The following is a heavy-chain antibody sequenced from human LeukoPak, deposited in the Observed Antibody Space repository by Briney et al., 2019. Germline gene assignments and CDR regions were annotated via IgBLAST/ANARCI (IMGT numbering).Heavy chain of an antibody. CDR1: GFTFSSDA. V-gene: IGHV3-23*01. D-gene: IGHD3-10*01. Sequence: GGSLRLSCAASGFTFSSDAMSWVRQAPGKGLEWVSTISGGGGTTYYSDSVKGRFTISRDNSKNTLYLQMNNLRAEDTAVYYCAREPRGPYFDYLGQGTLVTVSS. J-gene: IGHJ4*02. CDR3: AREPRGPYFDY. CDR2: ISGGGGTT.